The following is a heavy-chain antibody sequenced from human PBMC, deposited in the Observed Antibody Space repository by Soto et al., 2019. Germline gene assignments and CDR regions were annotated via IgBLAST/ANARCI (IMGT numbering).Heavy chain of an antibody. CDR3: ATDGASRDYGNYFDY. Sequence: GGSLRLSCAASGFSFSHAWMNWVRQAPGKGLEWVGRIKTKGEGGTTDYAAPVKGRFTISRDALENILYLQMNSLRTEDTAVYYCATDGASRDYGNYFDYWGQGTLVTVSS. CDR2: IKTKGEGGTT. V-gene: IGHV3-15*07. CDR1: GFSFSHAW. D-gene: IGHD3-16*01. J-gene: IGHJ4*02.